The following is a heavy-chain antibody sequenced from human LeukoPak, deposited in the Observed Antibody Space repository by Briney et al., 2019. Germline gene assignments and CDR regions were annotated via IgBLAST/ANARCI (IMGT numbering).Heavy chain of an antibody. Sequence: GGSLRLSCAASGFTFSSYSMNWVRQAPGKGLEWVSSISSSSSYIYYADSVKGRFTISRDNSKNTLYLQMNSLRAEDTAVYYCAREGRVGYYGSGSYSPHNWFDPWGQGTLVTVSS. CDR2: ISSSSSYI. V-gene: IGHV3-21*01. D-gene: IGHD3-10*01. CDR3: AREGRVGYYGSGSYSPHNWFDP. CDR1: GFTFSSYS. J-gene: IGHJ5*02.